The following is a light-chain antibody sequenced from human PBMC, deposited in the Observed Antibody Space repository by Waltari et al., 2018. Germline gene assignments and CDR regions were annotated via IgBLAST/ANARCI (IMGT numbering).Light chain of an antibody. CDR1: QSVSNNY. V-gene: IGKV3-20*01. Sequence: EIVLTQSPGTLSLSPGERATLSCRASQSVSNNYLAWHQQRRGQAPRLLIYGASIRATGIPDKFSGSGSGTDFTLTISRLEPEDFAVYYCQDYSSSTYTFGQGTKLESK. CDR3: QDYSSSTYT. J-gene: IGKJ2*01. CDR2: GAS.